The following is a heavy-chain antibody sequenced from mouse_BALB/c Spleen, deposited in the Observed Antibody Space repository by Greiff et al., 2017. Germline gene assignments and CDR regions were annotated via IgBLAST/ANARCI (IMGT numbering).Heavy chain of an antibody. CDR2: IRLKSNNYAT. CDR3: TPIYYDYDGFAY. CDR1: GFTFSNYW. Sequence: EVNLVESGGGLVQPGGSMKLSCVASGFTFSNYWMNWVRQSPEKGLEWVAEIRLKSNNYATHYAESVKGRFTISRDDSKSSVYLQMNNLRAEDTGIYYCTPIYYDYDGFAYWGQGTLVTVSA. J-gene: IGHJ3*01. D-gene: IGHD2-4*01. V-gene: IGHV6-6*02.